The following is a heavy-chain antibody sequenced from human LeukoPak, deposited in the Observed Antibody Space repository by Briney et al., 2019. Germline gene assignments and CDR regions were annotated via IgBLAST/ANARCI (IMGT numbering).Heavy chain of an antibody. CDR3: TRQFHSSGWYLTFAS. V-gene: IGHV3-73*01. CDR2: IKTKSNTYET. Sequence: GGSLRLSCAASGFTFSDSTMHWVRQTSGKGLEWIGRIKTKSNTYETAYAASVKGRSTISRDDSKNTAYLQMNSLKTEDTAVYYCTRQFHSSGWYLTFASWGQGTLVTVSS. CDR1: GFTFSDST. D-gene: IGHD6-19*01. J-gene: IGHJ4*02.